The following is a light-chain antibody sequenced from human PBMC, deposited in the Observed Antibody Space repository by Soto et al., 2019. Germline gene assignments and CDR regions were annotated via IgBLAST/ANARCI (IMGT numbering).Light chain of an antibody. CDR2: GNS. J-gene: IGLJ2*01. CDR3: QSYDSSLSVV. V-gene: IGLV1-40*01. Sequence: QSVLTQPPSVSGAPGQRVTISCTGCSSNIGAGYDVHWYQQLPGTAPKLLIYGNSNRPSGVPDRFSCSKSGTSASLAITGRQAEDEADYYCQSYDSSLSVVFGGGTKLTVL. CDR1: SSNIGAGYD.